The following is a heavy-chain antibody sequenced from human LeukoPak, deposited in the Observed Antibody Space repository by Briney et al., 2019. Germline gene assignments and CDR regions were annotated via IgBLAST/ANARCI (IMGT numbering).Heavy chain of an antibody. CDR1: GGSISSYY. J-gene: IGHJ4*02. D-gene: IGHD1-26*01. CDR2: IYYSGST. V-gene: IGHV4-59*01. CDR3: ARGGSYYDY. Sequence: PSETLSLTCTVSGGSISSYYWSWIRQPPGKGLEWIGYIYYSGSTNYNPSPKSRVTMSVDTSKNHFSLKLSSVTAADTAVYYCARGGSYYDYWGQGTLVTVSS.